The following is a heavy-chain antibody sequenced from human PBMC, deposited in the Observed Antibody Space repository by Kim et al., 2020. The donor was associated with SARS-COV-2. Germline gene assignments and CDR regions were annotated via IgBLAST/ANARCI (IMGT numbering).Heavy chain of an antibody. J-gene: IGHJ4*02. V-gene: IGHV5-51*01. CDR3: ARQAYCGGDCYSASDY. Sequence: GESLKISCKGSGYSFTSYWIGWVRQMPGKGLEWMGIIYPGDSDTRYSPSFQGQVTISADKSISTAYLQWSSLKASDTAMYYCARQAYCGGDCYSASDYWGQGTLVTVSS. CDR1: GYSFTSYW. CDR2: IYPGDSDT. D-gene: IGHD2-21*02.